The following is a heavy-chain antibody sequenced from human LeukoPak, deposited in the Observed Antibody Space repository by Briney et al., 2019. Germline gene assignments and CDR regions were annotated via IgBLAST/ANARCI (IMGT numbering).Heavy chain of an antibody. Sequence: GGSLRLSCAASGFTFSSYSMNWVRQAPGKGLEWVSSISSSSYIYYADSVKGRFTISRDNAKNSLYLQMNSLRAEDTAVYYCAREALVTPGFDYWGQGTLVTVSS. CDR2: ISSSSYI. CDR3: AREALVTPGFDY. D-gene: IGHD2-21*02. J-gene: IGHJ4*02. V-gene: IGHV3-21*01. CDR1: GFTFSSYS.